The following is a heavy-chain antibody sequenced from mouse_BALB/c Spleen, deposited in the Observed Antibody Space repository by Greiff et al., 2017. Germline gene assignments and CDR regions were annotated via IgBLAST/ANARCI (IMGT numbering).Heavy chain of an antibody. V-gene: IGHV1S137*01. D-gene: IGHD2-2*01. Sequence: QVQLQQSGAELVRPGVSVKISCKGSGYTFTDYAMHWVKQSHAKSLEWIGVISTYYGDASYNQKFKGKATMTVDKSSSTAYMELARLTSEDSAIYYCARGGLRDYFDYWGQGTTLTVSS. CDR1: GYTFTDYA. CDR2: ISTYYGDA. CDR3: ARGGLRDYFDY. J-gene: IGHJ2*01.